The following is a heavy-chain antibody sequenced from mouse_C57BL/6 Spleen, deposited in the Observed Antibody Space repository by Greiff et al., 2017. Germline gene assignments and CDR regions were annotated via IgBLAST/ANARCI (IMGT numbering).Heavy chain of an antibody. J-gene: IGHJ2*01. CDR2: IDPETGGT. V-gene: IGHV1-15*01. CDR1: GYTFTDYE. D-gene: IGHD2-2*01. CDR3: TREGLRVGYYFDY. Sequence: VQLQQSGAELVRPGASVTLSCKASGYTFTDYEMHWVKQTPVHGLEWIGAIDPETGGTAYNQKFKGKAILTADKSSSTAYMELRSLTSEDSAVYYCTREGLRVGYYFDYWGQGTTLTVSS.